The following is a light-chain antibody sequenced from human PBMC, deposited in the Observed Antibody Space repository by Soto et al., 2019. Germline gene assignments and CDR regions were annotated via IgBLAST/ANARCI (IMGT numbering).Light chain of an antibody. CDR1: QSISDT. CDR3: QHYNNWPPT. CDR2: GAS. V-gene: IGKV3-15*01. J-gene: IGKJ1*01. Sequence: ILMTQSPSTLSAATRGRATLSCRASQSISDTLAWYQQKPGQAPRLLIYGASTRAPRFPARFSGSGSGTDFTLTISILQCEDFAVYYCQHYNNWPPTFGQGTKVDIK.